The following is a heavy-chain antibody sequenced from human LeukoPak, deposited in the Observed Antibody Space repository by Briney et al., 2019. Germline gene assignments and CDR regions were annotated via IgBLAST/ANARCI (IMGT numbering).Heavy chain of an antibody. D-gene: IGHD3-10*01. CDR1: GFAFSSYA. J-gene: IGHJ4*02. Sequence: PGGSLRLSCAASGFAFSSYAMHWVRQAPGKGLEWVANIKQDGSEKYYVDSVKGRFTISRDNAKNSLYLQMNSLRAEDTAVYYCAREERVLLWFGELYFSGLDYWGQGTLVTVSS. CDR2: IKQDGSEK. CDR3: AREERVLLWFGELYFSGLDY. V-gene: IGHV3-7*01.